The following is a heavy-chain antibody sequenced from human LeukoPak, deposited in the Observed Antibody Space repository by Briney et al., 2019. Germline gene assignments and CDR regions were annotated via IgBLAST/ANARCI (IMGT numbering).Heavy chain of an antibody. J-gene: IGHJ3*02. Sequence: GGSPRLSCAASGFTFSGNWMSWVRQAPGKGLEWVANIKQDGSEEFYVDSVRGRFTISRDNSKNTLYLQMNSLRAEDTAVYYCAKPYYYDSSGYYTEDAFDIWGQGTMVTVSS. V-gene: IGHV3-7*05. D-gene: IGHD3-22*01. CDR1: GFTFSGNW. CDR3: AKPYYYDSSGYYTEDAFDI. CDR2: IKQDGSEE.